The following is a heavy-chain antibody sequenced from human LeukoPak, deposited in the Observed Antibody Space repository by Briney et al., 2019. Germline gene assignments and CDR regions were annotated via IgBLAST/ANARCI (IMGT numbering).Heavy chain of an antibody. CDR3: ARDVGGSPWYFDL. CDR1: GGSISSYY. J-gene: IGHJ2*01. Sequence: PSETLSLTCTVSGGSISSYYWSWLRQPPGKGPEWIGYIYYSGSTNYNPSLKSRVTISVDTSKNQFSLKLSSVTAADTAVYYCARDVGGSPWYFDLWGRGTLVTVSS. CDR2: IYYSGST. D-gene: IGHD1-26*01. V-gene: IGHV4-59*01.